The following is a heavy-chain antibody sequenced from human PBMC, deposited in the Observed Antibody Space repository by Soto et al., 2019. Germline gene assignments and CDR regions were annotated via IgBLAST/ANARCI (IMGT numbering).Heavy chain of an antibody. CDR1: GFTLSSYS. V-gene: IGHV3-48*02. CDR3: ARDNPRSSGWDV. J-gene: IGHJ6*02. Sequence: EVQLVESGGGLVQPGGSLRLSCEASGFTLSSYSMNWARQAPGQGLEWVSYISSSSSTIYYADSVKGRFTISRDNAKNSLYQQMNSLRDEDTAVYYCARDNPRSSGWDVWGQGTTVTVSS. CDR2: ISSSSSTI.